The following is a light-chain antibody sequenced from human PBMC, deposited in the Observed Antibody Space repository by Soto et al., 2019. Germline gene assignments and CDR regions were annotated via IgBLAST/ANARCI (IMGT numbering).Light chain of an antibody. CDR2: AAS. J-gene: IGKJ1*01. CDR3: QQLNSYPRT. CDR1: QGISSY. V-gene: IGKV1-9*01. Sequence: DIQLTQSPSFLSASVGDRVTITCRASQGISSYLAWYQQKSGKAPKLLIYAASTLQSGVPSRFSGSGSGTEFTLTISSLQPEDFATYYCQQLNSYPRTFGQGTKVDIK.